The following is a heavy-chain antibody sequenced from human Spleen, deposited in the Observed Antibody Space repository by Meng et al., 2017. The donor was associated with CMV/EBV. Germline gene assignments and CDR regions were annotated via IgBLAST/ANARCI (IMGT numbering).Heavy chain of an antibody. CDR2: INPSGGST. Sequence: ASVKVSCKASGYTFTGYYIHWLRQAPGQGLEWMGIINPSGGSTSYAQKFQGRVTMTRDTSTSTVYMELSSLRSEDTAVYYCAREIGFPITGTTNYYYYGMDVWGQGTTVTVSS. J-gene: IGHJ6*02. D-gene: IGHD1-7*01. V-gene: IGHV1-46*01. CDR1: GYTFTGYY. CDR3: AREIGFPITGTTNYYYYGMDV.